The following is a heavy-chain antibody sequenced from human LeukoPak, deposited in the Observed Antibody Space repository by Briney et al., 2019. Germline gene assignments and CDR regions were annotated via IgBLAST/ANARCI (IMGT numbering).Heavy chain of an antibody. V-gene: IGHV3-48*03. J-gene: IGHJ6*02. Sequence: PGGALRLSFAASGFTFCSFDVNWVGQAPGKGLGGVLSIIISASTIYYAASVKGRSTISRDNAKNSLYLQMSSLRAEATAVYYCARGGFVNYVMVLWGQGTTVTVSS. CDR1: GFTFCSFD. D-gene: IGHD3-16*02. CDR2: IIISASTI. CDR3: ARGGFVNYVMVL.